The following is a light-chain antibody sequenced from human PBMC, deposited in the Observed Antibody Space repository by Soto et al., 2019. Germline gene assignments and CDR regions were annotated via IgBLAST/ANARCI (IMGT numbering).Light chain of an antibody. CDR2: AAS. CDR1: QGISSW. CDR3: HQYNSYPIT. J-gene: IGKJ4*01. V-gene: IGKV1D-16*01. Sequence: DIQMTQSPSSLSASVGDTVTITCRASQGISSWLAWYQQNPEKAPKSLIYAASSLHSGVPPRFSVSGSGTYFTLPVSSVQPGDFGTDYCHQYNSYPITFGGGNKVEIK.